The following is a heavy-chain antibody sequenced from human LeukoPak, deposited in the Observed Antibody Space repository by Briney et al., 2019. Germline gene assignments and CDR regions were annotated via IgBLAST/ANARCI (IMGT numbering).Heavy chain of an antibody. CDR3: ASPRSYYDSSGYYIS. D-gene: IGHD3-22*01. J-gene: IGHJ5*02. Sequence: SETLSLTCTVSGGSVSSGSYYWSWIRQPPGKGLEWLGYIYYSGSTNYNPSLKSRVTISVDTSKNQFSLKLSSVTAADTAVYYCASPRSYYDSSGYYISWGQGTLVTVSS. CDR2: IYYSGST. CDR1: GGSVSSGSYY. V-gene: IGHV4-61*01.